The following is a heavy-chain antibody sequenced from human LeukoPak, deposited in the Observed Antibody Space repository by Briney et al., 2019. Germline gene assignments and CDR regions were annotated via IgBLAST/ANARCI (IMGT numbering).Heavy chain of an antibody. CDR1: GGSISSSSYY. Sequence: PSETLSLTCTVSGGSISSSSYYWGWIRQPPGKGLEWIGSIYYSGSTYYNPSLKSRVTISVDTSKNQFSLKLSSVTAADTAVYYCAKYYDYVWGSYRYTGFDYWGQGTLVTVSS. V-gene: IGHV4-39*07. CDR3: AKYYDYVWGSYRYTGFDY. D-gene: IGHD3-16*02. J-gene: IGHJ4*02. CDR2: IYYSGST.